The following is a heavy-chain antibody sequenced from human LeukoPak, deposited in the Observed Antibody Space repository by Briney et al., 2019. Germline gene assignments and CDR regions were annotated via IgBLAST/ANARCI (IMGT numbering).Heavy chain of an antibody. CDR3: AKNHFNRYVFEV. Sequence: RGSLRLSSADPLFTFIDYAFHSVRHAPDRGLEWLSIISYSGESGADSVRGRFAISRDNSKNTVCLQRDSVRADDTDIYYCAKNHFNRYVFEVRGQGTMVNGSS. V-gene: IGHV3-30*01. CDR1: LFTFIDYA. CDR2: ISYSGE. D-gene: IGHD3-3*02. J-gene: IGHJ3*01.